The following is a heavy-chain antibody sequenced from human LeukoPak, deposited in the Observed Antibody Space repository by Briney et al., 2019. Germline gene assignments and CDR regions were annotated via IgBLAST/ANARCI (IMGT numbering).Heavy chain of an antibody. Sequence: ASVKVSCKASGYTFTSYGISWVRQAPGQGLEWMGWISAYNGNTNYAQKLQGRVTMTTDTSTSTAYMELRSLRSDDTAVYYSARKHDYGDYGLVDYGGQGTLVTVSS. CDR3: ARKHDYGDYGLVDY. CDR2: ISAYNGNT. J-gene: IGHJ4*02. V-gene: IGHV1-18*01. CDR1: GYTFTSYG. D-gene: IGHD4-17*01.